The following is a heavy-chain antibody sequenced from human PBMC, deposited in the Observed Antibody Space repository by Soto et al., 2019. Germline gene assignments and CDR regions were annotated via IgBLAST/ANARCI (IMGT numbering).Heavy chain of an antibody. D-gene: IGHD6-13*01. V-gene: IGHV4-39*01. CDR2: IYYSGST. J-gene: IGHJ4*02. CDR1: GGSISSSSYY. Sequence: PSETLSLTCTVSGGSISSSSYYWGWIRQPPGKGLEWIGSIYYSGSTYYNPSLKSRVTISVDTSKNQFSLKLSSVTAADTAVYYCARHPPNIAGNFVSWGQGTLVTVSS. CDR3: ARHPPNIAGNFVS.